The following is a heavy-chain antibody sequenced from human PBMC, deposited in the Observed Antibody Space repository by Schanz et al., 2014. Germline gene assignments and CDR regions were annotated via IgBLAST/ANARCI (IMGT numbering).Heavy chain of an antibody. CDR1: GFTFSSYA. D-gene: IGHD2-21*01. J-gene: IGHJ3*02. V-gene: IGHV3-9*01. CDR3: ARDGYSVVVISPTESFDI. Sequence: EVQLLESGGGLVQPGGSLRLSCAASGFTFSSYAMSWVRQAPGKGLEWVSVISWNSGTIGYADSVKGRFTISRDNAKNSLYLQMNSLRAEDTAVYYCARDGYSVVVISPTESFDIWGQGTMVTVSP. CDR2: ISWNSGTI.